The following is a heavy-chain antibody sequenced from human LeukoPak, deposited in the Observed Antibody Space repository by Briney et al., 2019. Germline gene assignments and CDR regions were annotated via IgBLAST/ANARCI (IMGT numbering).Heavy chain of an antibody. CDR3: ARDGGRQQLYSSYFDY. D-gene: IGHD6-13*01. J-gene: IGHJ4*02. Sequence: GGSLRLSCAASGFTFRNYAMSWVRQAPGKGLEWVSSISGSSGSTYYADSVKGRFTISRDNAKNSLYLQMNSLRAEDTAVYYCARDGGRQQLYSSYFDYWGQGTLVTVSS. CDR2: ISGSSGST. V-gene: IGHV3-23*01. CDR1: GFTFRNYA.